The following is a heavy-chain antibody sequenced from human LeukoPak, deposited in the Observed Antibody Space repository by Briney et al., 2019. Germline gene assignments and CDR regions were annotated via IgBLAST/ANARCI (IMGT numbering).Heavy chain of an antibody. D-gene: IGHD2-2*01. CDR1: GGSFSRYY. J-gene: IGHJ3*02. Sequence: SETLSLTCAVYGGSFSRYYWSWIRQPPGKGLEWIGEINHSGSTNYNPSLKSRVTISVDTSKNQFSLKLSSVTAADTAVYYCARGVVVPAANDGAFDIWGQGTMVTVSS. CDR3: ARGVVVPAANDGAFDI. V-gene: IGHV4-34*01. CDR2: INHSGST.